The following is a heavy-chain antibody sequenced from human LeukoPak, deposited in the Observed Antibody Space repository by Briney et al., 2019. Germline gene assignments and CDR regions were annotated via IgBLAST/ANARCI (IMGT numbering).Heavy chain of an antibody. V-gene: IGHV3-30*02. J-gene: IGHJ4*02. Sequence: GGSLRLSCAASGFTFSSYGMHWVRQAPGKGLEWVAFIRYDGSNKYYADSVKGRFTISRDNSKNTLYLQMNSLRAEDTAVYYCARDSQVTYYYDSSGYYSYWGQGTLVTVSS. D-gene: IGHD3-22*01. CDR1: GFTFSSYG. CDR2: IRYDGSNK. CDR3: ARDSQVTYYYDSSGYYSY.